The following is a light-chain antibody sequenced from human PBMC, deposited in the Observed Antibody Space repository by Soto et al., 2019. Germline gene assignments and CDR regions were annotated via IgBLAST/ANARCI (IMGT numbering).Light chain of an antibody. Sequence: EIVLTQSPGTLSLSPGERATLSCRASQSVSNSYLAWYQQKPGQAPRLLIYGASSRATGIPDRFSGSGSGTDFTLIISRLEPEDFAVYYCQQYGSSGTFGQGTKVDIK. CDR1: QSVSNSY. V-gene: IGKV3-20*01. CDR3: QQYGSSGT. J-gene: IGKJ1*01. CDR2: GAS.